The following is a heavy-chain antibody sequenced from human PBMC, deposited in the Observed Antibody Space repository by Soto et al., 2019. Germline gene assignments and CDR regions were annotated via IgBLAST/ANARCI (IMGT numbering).Heavy chain of an antibody. D-gene: IGHD1-26*01. V-gene: IGHV1-18*01. CDR1: GYTFTSYG. Sequence: ASVKVSCKASGYTFTSYGISWVRQAPGQGLEWMGWISAHNGNTNHAQKLQGKVTMTTDTSTSTAYMELRSLRSDDTAVYYCARDAAVGLFDYWGQGTLVTVSS. CDR3: ARDAAVGLFDY. CDR2: ISAHNGNT. J-gene: IGHJ4*02.